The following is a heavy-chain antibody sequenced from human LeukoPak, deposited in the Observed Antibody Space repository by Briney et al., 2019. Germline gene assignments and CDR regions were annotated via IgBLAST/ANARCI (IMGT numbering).Heavy chain of an antibody. D-gene: IGHD3-22*01. Sequence: GGSLRLSCAASGFTFSIYAMSWVREAPGKGLEWVSAISGSGGSTYYADSVKGRFTISRDNAKNSLYLQMNSLRAEDTAVYYCARALTNYDSSGYEGLAAFDIWGQGTMDTVSS. CDR3: ARALTNYDSSGYEGLAAFDI. CDR2: ISGSGGST. V-gene: IGHV3-23*01. J-gene: IGHJ3*02. CDR1: GFTFSIYA.